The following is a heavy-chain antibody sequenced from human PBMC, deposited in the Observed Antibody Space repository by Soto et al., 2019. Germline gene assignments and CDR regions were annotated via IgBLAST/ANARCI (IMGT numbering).Heavy chain of an antibody. CDR2: MNPNSGNT. J-gene: IGHJ4*02. CDR1: GYTFTGYD. V-gene: IGHV1-8*01. Sequence: QAQLVQSGAEVKKPGASVKVSCKASGYTFTGYDINWVRQATGQGLEWMGWMNPNSGNTGYAQNFQGRVTMTRDNSITTAYMELTGLRDDVSAVYSCAGEKVGTTGIDFWGQGTLVTVSS. CDR3: AGEKVGTTGIDF. D-gene: IGHD1-26*01.